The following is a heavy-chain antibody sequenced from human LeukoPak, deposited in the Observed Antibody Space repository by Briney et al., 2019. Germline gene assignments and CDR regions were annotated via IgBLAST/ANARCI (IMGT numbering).Heavy chain of an antibody. CDR2: ISSSSSYI. Sequence: GGSLRLSCAASGFTFSSYSMNGVRQAPGRGRGGVSSISSSSSYIYYADSAKGRFTISRDNAKNSLYLQMNSLRAEDTAVYYCARVYTEYQLLIDYWGQGTLVTVSS. CDR3: ARVYTEYQLLIDY. V-gene: IGHV3-21*01. CDR1: GFTFSSYS. D-gene: IGHD2-2*01. J-gene: IGHJ4*02.